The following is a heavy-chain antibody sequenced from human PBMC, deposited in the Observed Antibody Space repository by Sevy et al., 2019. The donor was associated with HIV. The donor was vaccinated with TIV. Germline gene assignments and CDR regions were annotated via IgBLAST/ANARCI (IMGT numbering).Heavy chain of an antibody. V-gene: IGHV4-34*01. D-gene: IGHD2-15*01. CDR1: GGSFSGYY. Sequence: SETLSLTCAVYGGSFSGYYWSWIRQPPGKGLEWIGEINHTGSTNYNPSLKSRVTISVDTSKNQFSLKLSSVTAADTAVYYCARLGGYCSGGIGPSDYWGQGTLVTVSS. CDR3: ARLGGYCSGGIGPSDY. CDR2: INHTGST. J-gene: IGHJ4*02.